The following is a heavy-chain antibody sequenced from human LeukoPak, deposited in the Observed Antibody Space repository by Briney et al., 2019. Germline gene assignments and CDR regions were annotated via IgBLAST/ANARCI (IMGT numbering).Heavy chain of an antibody. D-gene: IGHD3-10*01. CDR3: ASLQFINRVFDV. Sequence: PSETLSLTCAVSGGSISSSGYSWTWIRQPPGKGLEWIGSIFHSGTTYYNPSLKSRVTISVDRSKNHFSLNLSSVTAADTALYYCASLQFINRVFDVWGQGAMVTVSS. CDR1: GGSISSSGYS. V-gene: IGHV4-30-2*01. J-gene: IGHJ3*01. CDR2: IFHSGTT.